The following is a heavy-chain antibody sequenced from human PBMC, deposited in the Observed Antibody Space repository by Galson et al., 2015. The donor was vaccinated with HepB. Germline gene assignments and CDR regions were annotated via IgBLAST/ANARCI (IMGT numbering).Heavy chain of an antibody. CDR2: ISSSGRTI. D-gene: IGHD3-3*01. CDR1: GFTFSDYY. V-gene: IGHV3-11*01. J-gene: IGHJ5*02. Sequence: SLRLSCAASGFTFSDYYMSWIRQAPGKGLEWVSYISSSGRTIYYADSVKGRFTISRDNAKNSLYLQMDSLRAEDTAVYYCARDRFWSGYYWGWFDPWGQGTLVTVSS. CDR3: ARDRFWSGYYWGWFDP.